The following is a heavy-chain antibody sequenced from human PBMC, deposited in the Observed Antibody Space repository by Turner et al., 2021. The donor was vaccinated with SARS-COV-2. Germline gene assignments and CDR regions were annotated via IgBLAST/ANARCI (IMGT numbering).Heavy chain of an antibody. D-gene: IGHD6-6*01. CDR3: ARVSSLSYYFDY. Sequence: VKLVQSGAEVKKPGASVKVSCKASGYTFTGYYMYWVRQAPGQGLECIGWINPNSGGTNCAHKFQCRVTMTRDTSISTAYMELSRLRSDDTTVYYWARVSSLSYYFDYWGQGTLVTVSS. CDR1: GYTFTGYY. J-gene: IGHJ4*02. V-gene: IGHV1-2*07. CDR2: INPNSGGT.